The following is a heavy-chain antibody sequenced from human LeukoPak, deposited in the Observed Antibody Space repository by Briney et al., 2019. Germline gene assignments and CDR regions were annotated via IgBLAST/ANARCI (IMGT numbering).Heavy chain of an antibody. CDR2: IYYSGST. D-gene: IGHD2-2*01. J-gene: IGHJ4*02. CDR3: ARANIVVVPAAMWLAVAGTPYFDY. Sequence: PSQTLSLTCTVSGGSISSGDYYWSWIRQPPGKGLEWIGYIYYSGSTYYNPSLKSRVTISVDTSKNQFSLKLSSVTAADTAVYYCARANIVVVPAAMWLAVAGTPYFDYWGQGTLVTVSS. CDR1: GGSISSGDYY. V-gene: IGHV4-30-4*01.